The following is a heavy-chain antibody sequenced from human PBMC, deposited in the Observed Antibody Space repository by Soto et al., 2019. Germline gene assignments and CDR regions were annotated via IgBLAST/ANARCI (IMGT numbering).Heavy chain of an antibody. V-gene: IGHV3-48*01. CDR1: GFTFSSYS. J-gene: IGHJ6*03. D-gene: IGHD5-18*01. Sequence: GGSLRLSCAASGFTFSSYSMNWVRQAPGKGLEWVSYISSSSSTIYYADSVKGRFTISRDNAKNSLYLQMNSLRAEDTAVYYCARERRPLPWTDTAMDYYYYYMDVWGKGTTVTVSS. CDR2: ISSSSSTI. CDR3: ARERRPLPWTDTAMDYYYYYMDV.